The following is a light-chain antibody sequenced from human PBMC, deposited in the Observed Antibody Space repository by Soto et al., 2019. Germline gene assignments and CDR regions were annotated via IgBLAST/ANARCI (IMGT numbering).Light chain of an antibody. CDR2: AAS. CDR1: QSISIF. Sequence: DIQMTQSPSSLSASVGDRVTITCRASQSISIFLNWYQHKPGKAPKLLIYAASSLQSGVPSRFSGSGSGTDFTLTISSLQREVFATYYCQQSFMTPLTFVGGTMV. CDR3: QQSFMTPLT. J-gene: IGKJ4*02. V-gene: IGKV1-39*01.